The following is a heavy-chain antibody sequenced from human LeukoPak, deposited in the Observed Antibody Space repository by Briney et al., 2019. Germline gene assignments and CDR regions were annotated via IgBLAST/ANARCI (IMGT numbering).Heavy chain of an antibody. CDR1: GFTFSSYA. Sequence: GGSLRLSCAASGFTFSSYAMNWVRQAPGKGLEWVSYISSSGRTIYYADSVKGRFTISRDNAKNSLYLQMNSLRAEDTAVYYCARDLDPRLRLDYWGQGTLVTVSS. CDR3: ARDLDPRLRLDY. CDR2: ISSSGRTI. D-gene: IGHD1-1*01. V-gene: IGHV3-48*03. J-gene: IGHJ4*02.